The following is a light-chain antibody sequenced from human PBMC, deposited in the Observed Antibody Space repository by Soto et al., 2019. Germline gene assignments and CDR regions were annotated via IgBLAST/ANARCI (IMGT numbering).Light chain of an antibody. CDR2: DVT. CDR3: SSYTISSVV. J-gene: IGLJ2*01. Sequence: QPASVSGSPGQSITISCTGTSSDVGSYNRVSWYQQPPGTAPKFIIYDVTNRPSGVPDRFSGSKSGNTASLTISGLQAEDEADYYCSSYTISSVVFGGGTKLTVL. CDR1: SSDVGSYNR. V-gene: IGLV2-18*02.